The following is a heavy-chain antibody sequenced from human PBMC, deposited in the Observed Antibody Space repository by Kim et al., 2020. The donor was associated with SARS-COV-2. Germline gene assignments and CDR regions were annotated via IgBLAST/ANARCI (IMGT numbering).Heavy chain of an antibody. CDR3: MSDYDF. Sequence: GGSLRLSCAASGFSFNFYWIHWVRQAPGKGLVWVSGIQHDGGRTTSADSVRGRFTISRDNAKNTVFLEMSSLRAEDTAVYYCMSDYDFWGQGTLVTVSS. J-gene: IGHJ4*02. V-gene: IGHV3-74*01. CDR2: IQHDGGRT. CDR1: GFSFNFYW.